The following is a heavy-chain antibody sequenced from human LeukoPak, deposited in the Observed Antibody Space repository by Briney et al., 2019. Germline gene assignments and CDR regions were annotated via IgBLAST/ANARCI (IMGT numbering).Heavy chain of an antibody. Sequence: PGGSLRLSCAASGFTVSSNYMTWVRQAPGKGLEWVSVIYSGGSTYYADSVKGRFTVSRDNSKNTLYLQMNSLRAEDTAVYYCAKNPVVPATPTWGQGTLVTVSS. D-gene: IGHD2-15*01. J-gene: IGHJ4*02. CDR1: GFTVSSNY. CDR3: AKNPVVPATPT. CDR2: IYSGGST. V-gene: IGHV3-53*01.